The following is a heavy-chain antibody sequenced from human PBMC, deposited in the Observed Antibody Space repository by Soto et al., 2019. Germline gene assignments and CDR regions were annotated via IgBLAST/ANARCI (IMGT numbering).Heavy chain of an antibody. CDR3: ARATSWQLPFDY. V-gene: IGHV4-59*01. J-gene: IGHJ4*01. Sequence: TSETLSLTCTVSSGSISIYYWSWIRQPPGKRLEWIGYISYSGSTDYNPSLKSRVTISGDTSKNQFSLKVSSVTAADTAVYDWARATSWQLPFDYWGHGTLVTVSS. CDR2: ISYSGST. D-gene: IGHD6-13*01. CDR1: SGSISIYY.